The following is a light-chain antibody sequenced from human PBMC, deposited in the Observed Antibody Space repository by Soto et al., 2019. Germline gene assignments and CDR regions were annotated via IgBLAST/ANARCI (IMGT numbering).Light chain of an antibody. CDR2: GAS. CDR3: QQYNYLPRT. V-gene: IGKV3-15*01. J-gene: IGKJ1*01. CDR1: QSISSN. Sequence: EIVMTQSPATLSVSPGERATLSCRASQSISSNLAWYQQKPGQAPRLLIYGASTRATGIPARFSGSGSGTEFTLTISSLQSADFAVYYCQQYNYLPRTFGQGTKVEIK.